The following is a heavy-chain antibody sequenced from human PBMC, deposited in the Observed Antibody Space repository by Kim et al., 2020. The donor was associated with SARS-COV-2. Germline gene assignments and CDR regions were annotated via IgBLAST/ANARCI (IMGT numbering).Heavy chain of an antibody. CDR3: ARRGEAMTTDDAFDI. V-gene: IGHV5-10-1*01. D-gene: IGHD4-17*01. J-gene: IGHJ3*02. Sequence: SPSFQGHVTISADKSISTAYLQWSSLKASDTALYYCARRGEAMTTDDAFDIWGQGTMVTVSS.